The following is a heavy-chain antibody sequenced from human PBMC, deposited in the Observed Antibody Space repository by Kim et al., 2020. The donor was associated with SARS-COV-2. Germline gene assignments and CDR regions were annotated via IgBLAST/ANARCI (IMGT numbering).Heavy chain of an antibody. J-gene: IGHJ4*02. V-gene: IGHV3-11*06. CDR3: APLHFYSSAQ. Sequence: SYADSGRGRFTISRDNARNTVYLQMNSLRVEDTAMYYCAPLHFYSSAQWGQGTLVTVSS. D-gene: IGHD6-19*01.